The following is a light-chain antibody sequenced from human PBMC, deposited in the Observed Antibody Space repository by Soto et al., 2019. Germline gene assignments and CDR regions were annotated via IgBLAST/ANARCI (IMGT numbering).Light chain of an antibody. CDR3: QQRSDWLGT. V-gene: IGKV3-11*01. J-gene: IGKJ1*01. CDR1: QSVFTF. Sequence: EIVLTQSPATLSLSPGERATLSCRASQSVFTFLAWYQQRPGQAPRLLMYDVSTRATGIPARFSGSESGTDFTLTISSLEPEDFAVYYCQQRSDWLGTFGQGTKVEIK. CDR2: DVS.